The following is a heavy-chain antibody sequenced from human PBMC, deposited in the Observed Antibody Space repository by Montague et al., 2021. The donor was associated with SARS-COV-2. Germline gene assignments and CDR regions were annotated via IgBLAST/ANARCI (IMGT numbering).Heavy chain of an antibody. V-gene: IGHV4-34*01. Sequence: SETLSLTCAVYGGSFSFYYWSWIRQPPGKGLEWIGEINHSGSTNYNPSLKSRVTISVDTSKNQVSLKLSSVTAADTAVYYCARMRFFDWPPHYYMDVWGKGTPVTVSS. J-gene: IGHJ6*03. CDR2: INHSGST. CDR1: GGSFSFYY. CDR3: ARMRFFDWPPHYYMDV. D-gene: IGHD3-9*01.